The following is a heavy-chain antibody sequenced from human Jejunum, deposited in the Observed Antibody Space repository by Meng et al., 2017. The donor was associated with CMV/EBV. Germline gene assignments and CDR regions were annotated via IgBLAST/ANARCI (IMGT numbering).Heavy chain of an antibody. Sequence: QVQLQESGPGLVKPSATLSFTGSGGSVRSGGYSWSWSRQPPGKGLEWIGYIYYSGSTSYNPSLKSRVTISIDTSNNQLSLKLSSVTAADTAVYYCARGWGWFDPWGQGTLVTFSS. CDR2: IYYSGST. CDR1: GGSVRSGGYS. J-gene: IGHJ5*02. V-gene: IGHV4-61*08. CDR3: ARGWGWFDP. D-gene: IGHD3-16*01.